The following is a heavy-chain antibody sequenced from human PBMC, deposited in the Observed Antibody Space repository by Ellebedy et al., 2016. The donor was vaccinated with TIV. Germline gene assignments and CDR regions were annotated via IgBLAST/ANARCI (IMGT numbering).Heavy chain of an antibody. CDR3: ARDQRTAPGLLGY. D-gene: IGHD6-13*01. J-gene: IGHJ4*02. Sequence: GESLKISCTASGFTVTSNYMNWIRQAPGKGLEWVSVTYSGGTTYYADSVKGRFIISRDNSKNTLYLQMNSLRAEDTAVYYCARDQRTAPGLLGYWGQGTLVTVSS. CDR1: GFTVTSNY. V-gene: IGHV3-66*01. CDR2: TYSGGTT.